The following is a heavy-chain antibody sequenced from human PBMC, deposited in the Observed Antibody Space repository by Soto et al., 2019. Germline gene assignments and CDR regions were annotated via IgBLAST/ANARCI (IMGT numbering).Heavy chain of an antibody. V-gene: IGHV3-74*01. CDR2: IDGDGRRT. J-gene: IGHJ6*03. CDR1: GFTFSRDW. Sequence: EVQVVESGGGLVQPGGSLRLSCAASGFTFSRDWMHWVRQAPGQGLVWVSRIDGDGRRTNYAESVKGRVTISRDNAKNTLNLQMNSLRAEDTAVYCCARGALHDFYLDVWGKGPTVTVSS. CDR3: ARGALHDFYLDV.